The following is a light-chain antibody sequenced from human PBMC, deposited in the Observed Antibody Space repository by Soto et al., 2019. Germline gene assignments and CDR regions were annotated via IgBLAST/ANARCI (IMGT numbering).Light chain of an antibody. Sequence: DIQMTQSPSTLSASVGDRVTITCRASQSISSWLAWYHQKPGKAPNLLIYDASSLESGVPSRFSGSGSGTXXXXXXXXXXXXXFATYYCQQYNGYPYTFGQGTKLEIK. CDR1: QSISSW. CDR3: QQYNGYPYT. J-gene: IGKJ2*01. V-gene: IGKV1-5*01. CDR2: DAS.